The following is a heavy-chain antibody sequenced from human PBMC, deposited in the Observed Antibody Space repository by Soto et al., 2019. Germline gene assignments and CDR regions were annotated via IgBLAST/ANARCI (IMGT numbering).Heavy chain of an antibody. CDR1: GFTFSSYG. Sequence: GGSLRLSCAASGFTFSSYGMHWVRQAPGKGLEWVAVISYDGSNKYYADSVKGRFTISRDNSKNTLYLQMNSLRAEDTAVYYCAKDPPFTYGDWYFDYWGQGTLVTVSS. CDR3: AKDPPFTYGDWYFDY. J-gene: IGHJ4*02. V-gene: IGHV3-30*18. D-gene: IGHD4-17*01. CDR2: ISYDGSNK.